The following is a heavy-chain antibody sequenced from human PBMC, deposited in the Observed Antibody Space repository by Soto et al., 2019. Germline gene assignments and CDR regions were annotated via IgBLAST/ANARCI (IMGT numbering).Heavy chain of an antibody. Sequence: QVQLVESGGGVVQPGRSLRLSCAASGFTFSSYGMHWVRQAPGKGLEWVAVISYDGSNKYYEDSVKGRFTISRDNSKNTLYLQMKSLRAEETAVYYCAKTGRYCISTSCYGWFDPWGQGTLVTVSS. J-gene: IGHJ5*02. CDR2: ISYDGSNK. CDR1: GFTFSSYG. V-gene: IGHV3-30*18. CDR3: AKTGRYCISTSCYGWFDP. D-gene: IGHD2-2*01.